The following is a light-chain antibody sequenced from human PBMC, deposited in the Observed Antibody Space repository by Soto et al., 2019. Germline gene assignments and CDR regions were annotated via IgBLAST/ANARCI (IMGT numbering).Light chain of an antibody. Sequence: DIQMTQSPSTLSASVGDRVTITCRASRGISNWLAWYQQKPGKAPKLLIYDASSLESGVPSRFSGSGSGTEFTRTNSILQPEDFAPYYCQQYYSFWTFGQGTKV. CDR2: DAS. J-gene: IGKJ1*01. CDR1: RGISNW. V-gene: IGKV1-5*01. CDR3: QQYYSFWT.